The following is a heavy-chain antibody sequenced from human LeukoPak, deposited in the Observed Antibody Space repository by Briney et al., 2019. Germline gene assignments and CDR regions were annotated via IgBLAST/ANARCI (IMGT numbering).Heavy chain of an antibody. CDR1: GGSISSYY. V-gene: IGHV4-59*01. J-gene: IGHJ5*02. CDR3: AREGYCSGGSCYLYNWFDT. D-gene: IGHD2-15*01. CDR2: LYYSGST. Sequence: KPSETLSLTCTVSGGSISSYYWSWIRQPPGKGLEGFGYLYYSGSTNYNPSLKSRVTISVDTSKNQFSLKLSSVTAADTAVYYCAREGYCSGGSCYLYNWFDTWGQGTLVTVSS.